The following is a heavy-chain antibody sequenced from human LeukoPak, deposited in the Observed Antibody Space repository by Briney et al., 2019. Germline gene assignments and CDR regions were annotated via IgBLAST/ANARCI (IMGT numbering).Heavy chain of an antibody. Sequence: SETLSLTCTVSGGSISSSSYYWSWIRQPPGKGLEWIGYIYHNGGTYYNPSLKSRVTVSVNRPKNQFSLKLSSVTAADTAVYYCASYYYDSSGYWDAFDIWGQGTMVTVSS. CDR1: GGSISSSSYY. J-gene: IGHJ3*02. V-gene: IGHV4-30-2*01. CDR2: IYHNGGT. CDR3: ASYYYDSSGYWDAFDI. D-gene: IGHD3-22*01.